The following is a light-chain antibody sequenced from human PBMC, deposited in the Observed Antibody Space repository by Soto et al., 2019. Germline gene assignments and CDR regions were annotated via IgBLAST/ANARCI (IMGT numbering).Light chain of an antibody. V-gene: IGLV1-40*01. J-gene: IGLJ1*01. Sequence: QSVLTQPPSVSGAPGQRVTISCTGRSSNIGATYDVQWYQQLPGTAPKLLIYGNSNRPSGVPDRFSGSKSGTSASLAITGLQADDEADYYGQSYDSSLSAHYVFGTGTKVTVL. CDR2: GNS. CDR1: SSNIGATYD. CDR3: QSYDSSLSAHYV.